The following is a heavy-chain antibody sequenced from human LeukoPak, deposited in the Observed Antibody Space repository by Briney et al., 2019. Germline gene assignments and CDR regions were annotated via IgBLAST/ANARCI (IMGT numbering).Heavy chain of an antibody. V-gene: IGHV1-2*02. D-gene: IGHD3-22*01. CDR2: INPNSGGT. Sequence: ASVKVSCKASGYTFTGYYMHWVRQAPGQGLEWMGWINPNSGGTNYAQKFQGRVTMTRDTSISTAYMELSRLRSDDTAVYYCARADFSIVFSKGDSSGYYFDYWGQGTLVTVSS. CDR3: ARADFSIVFSKGDSSGYYFDY. J-gene: IGHJ4*02. CDR1: GYTFTGYY.